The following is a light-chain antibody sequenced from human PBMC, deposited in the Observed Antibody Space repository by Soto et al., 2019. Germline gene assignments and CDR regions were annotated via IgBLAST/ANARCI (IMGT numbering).Light chain of an antibody. Sequence: DPQMTQSPSSLSAALADRVTITFRSSQSISTYLSWCQQEPGKAPKVLIYAASSLQSGVSSRFSGTGSGTDFTLTISSLQHEDVATYYCQQSYSTPLTFGQGTPMEMK. CDR1: QSISTY. V-gene: IGKV1-39*01. J-gene: IGKJ5*01. CDR2: AAS. CDR3: QQSYSTPLT.